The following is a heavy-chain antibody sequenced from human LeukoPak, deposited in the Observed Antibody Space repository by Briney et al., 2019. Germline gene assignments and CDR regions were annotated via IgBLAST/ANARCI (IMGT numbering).Heavy chain of an antibody. D-gene: IGHD1-26*01. J-gene: IGHJ4*02. CDR2: SRRDGTYV. Sequence: TGGSLRLSCAASGFALSIYCMYWVRQTPDKGLEWVAYSRRDGTYVNYADSVKGRFIISRDNSKNTLGLQMNSLRVEDTALYYCASGGPTRGTLASWGQGTLVPVSS. V-gene: IGHV3-30*02. CDR1: GFALSIYC. CDR3: ASGGPTRGTLAS.